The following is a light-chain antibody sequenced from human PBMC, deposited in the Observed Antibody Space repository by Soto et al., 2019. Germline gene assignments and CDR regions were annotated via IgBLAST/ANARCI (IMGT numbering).Light chain of an antibody. J-gene: IGKJ5*01. Sequence: DLQMTQSPSSLSASVGDRVTITCRASQSISSYLNWNQQKPGKAPKLLIYAAASLQSRVPSRFSGSGSGTDFTLTISSLQPEDVATYYCQRSYSTPPTTFGRGTRLEIK. CDR1: QSISSY. CDR2: AAA. V-gene: IGKV1-39*01. CDR3: QRSYSTPPTT.